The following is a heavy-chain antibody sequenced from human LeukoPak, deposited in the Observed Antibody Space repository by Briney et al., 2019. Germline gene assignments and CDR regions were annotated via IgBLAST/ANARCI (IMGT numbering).Heavy chain of an antibody. CDR1: GFTFSSYW. D-gene: IGHD4-23*01. Sequence: GGSLRLSCAASGFTFSSYWMHWVRQAPGKGLVWVSRINSDGSSTSYADSVKGRFTISRDNAKNTLYLQMNSLRAEGTAVYYCARGAKSNYGSKGRSWFDPWGQGTLVTVSS. V-gene: IGHV3-74*01. J-gene: IGHJ5*02. CDR2: INSDGSST. CDR3: ARGAKSNYGSKGRSWFDP.